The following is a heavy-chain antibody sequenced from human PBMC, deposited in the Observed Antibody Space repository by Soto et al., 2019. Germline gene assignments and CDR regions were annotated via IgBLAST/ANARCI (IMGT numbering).Heavy chain of an antibody. D-gene: IGHD1-20*01. CDR1: GYTFTGYY. V-gene: IGHV1-2*02. J-gene: IGHJ5*02. CDR3: ARVAGIYNWNTKANWFDP. Sequence: ASVKVSCKASGYTFTGYYVHWVREAPGQGLEWMGWINPETGGTSYAQKFQGRVTLSRDTSINTAYLELSSLRFDDTAVYYCARVAGIYNWNTKANWFDPWGQGTLVTVSS. CDR2: INPETGGT.